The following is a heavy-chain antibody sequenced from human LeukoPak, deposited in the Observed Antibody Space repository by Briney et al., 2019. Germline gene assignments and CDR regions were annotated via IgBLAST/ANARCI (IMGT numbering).Heavy chain of an antibody. CDR2: IYTSGST. J-gene: IGHJ3*02. V-gene: IGHV4-61*02. D-gene: IGHD3-22*01. Sequence: TLSLTCTVSGGSISSGSYYWSWIRQPAGKGLEWIGRIYTSGSTNYNPSLKSRVTISVDTSKNQFSLKLSSVTAADTAVYYCASPYDSNAFDIWGQGTMVTASS. CDR1: GGSISSGSYY. CDR3: ASPYDSNAFDI.